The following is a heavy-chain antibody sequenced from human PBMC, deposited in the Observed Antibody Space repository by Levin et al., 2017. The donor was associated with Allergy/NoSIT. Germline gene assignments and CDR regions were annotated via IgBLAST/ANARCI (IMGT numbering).Heavy chain of an antibody. J-gene: IGHJ3*02. CDR1: GFTFTSSA. Sequence: GASVKVSCKASGFTFTSSAVQWVRQARGQRLEWIGWIVVGSGNTNYAQKFQERVTITRDMSTSTAYMELSSLRSEDTAVYYCAAPLLNGVTTFRGAFDIWGQGTMVTVSS. CDR3: AAPLLNGVTTFRGAFDI. D-gene: IGHD4-17*01. V-gene: IGHV1-58*01. CDR2: IVVGSGNT.